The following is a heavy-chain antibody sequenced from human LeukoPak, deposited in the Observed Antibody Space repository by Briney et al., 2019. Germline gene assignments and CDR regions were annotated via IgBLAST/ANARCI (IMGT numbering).Heavy chain of an antibody. V-gene: IGHV1-18*01. J-gene: IGHJ4*02. CDR1: GYTFTSYD. CDR3: ASIVDFWSGYPTY. D-gene: IGHD3-3*01. CDR2: SSAYNGNT. Sequence: GASVKVSCKASGYTFTSYDISWGRQAPGQGLEWMGWSSAYNGNTNYTQKLQGRVTMTTDTSTSTSYMELRSLRSDDTAVYYCASIVDFWSGYPTYWGQGTLVTVSS.